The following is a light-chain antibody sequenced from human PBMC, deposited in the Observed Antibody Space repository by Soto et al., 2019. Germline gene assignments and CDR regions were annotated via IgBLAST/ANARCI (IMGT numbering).Light chain of an antibody. CDR2: QAS. CDR3: QQYSTHSWT. Sequence: DIQMTQSPSTLSTSVGDRVTITCRASQSISSYLAWYQQKPGKAPKLLIYQASSLESGVPLRFSGSGSGTEFTLTISSLQPDDLATYYCQQYSTHSWTFGQGTKVEIK. CDR1: QSISSY. V-gene: IGKV1-5*03. J-gene: IGKJ1*01.